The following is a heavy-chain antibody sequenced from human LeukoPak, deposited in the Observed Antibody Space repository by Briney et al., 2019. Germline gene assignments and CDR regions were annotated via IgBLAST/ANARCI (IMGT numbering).Heavy chain of an antibody. J-gene: IGHJ4*02. CDR3: ARDRGYFDN. Sequence: GGSLRFSGAASGFTFTIYSMNWVRQAPGKGLEWLSSITSSSNYIYYADSVKGRFTISRDNVQNSLYLQMNSLRAEDTAMYYCARDRGYFDNWGQGTLVTVSS. CDR2: ITSSSNYI. CDR1: GFTFTIYS. V-gene: IGHV3-21*01.